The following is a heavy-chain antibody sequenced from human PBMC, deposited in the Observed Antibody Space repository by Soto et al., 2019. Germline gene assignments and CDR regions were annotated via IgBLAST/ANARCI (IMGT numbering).Heavy chain of an antibody. CDR1: GGSISSYY. CDR2: IYYSGST. J-gene: IGHJ6*02. CDR3: ARQGFGPLHGLVDV. D-gene: IGHD3-10*01. Sequence: PSETLSLTCTVSGGSISSYYWSWIRQPPGKGLEWIGYIYYSGSTNYNPSLKSRVTISVDTSKNQFSLNLNSVTAADTAVYYCARQGFGPLHGLVDVWGQGTTVTVSS. V-gene: IGHV4-59*01.